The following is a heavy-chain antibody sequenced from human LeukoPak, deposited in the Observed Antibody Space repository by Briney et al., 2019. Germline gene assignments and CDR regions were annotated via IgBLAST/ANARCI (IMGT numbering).Heavy chain of an antibody. J-gene: IGHJ4*02. V-gene: IGHV3-23*01. CDR2: IGSDANT. CDR3: AKDILRWSFAS. CDR1: GFTFSRNA. D-gene: IGHD2-21*01. Sequence: PGGSLRLSCAASGFTFSRNAMAWVRQAPGKGLEWVAGIGSDANTHYADSVRGRITISRDNSKNTVSLQMSSLRAEDTAVYYCAKDILRWSFASWGQGILVTVSS.